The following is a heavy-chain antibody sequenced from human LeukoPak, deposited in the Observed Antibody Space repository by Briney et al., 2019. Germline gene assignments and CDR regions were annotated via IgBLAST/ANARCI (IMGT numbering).Heavy chain of an antibody. Sequence: PSQTLSLTCTVSGGSISSGSYYWSWIRQPAGTGLEWIGRIYTSGGTNYNPSLKSRVTISVDTSKNQFSLKLSSVTAADTAVYYCASSVTPGDYNFDYYYGMDVWGQGTTVTVSS. D-gene: IGHD1-1*01. V-gene: IGHV4-61*02. CDR2: IYTSGGT. J-gene: IGHJ6*02. CDR1: GGSISSGSYY. CDR3: ASSVTPGDYNFDYYYGMDV.